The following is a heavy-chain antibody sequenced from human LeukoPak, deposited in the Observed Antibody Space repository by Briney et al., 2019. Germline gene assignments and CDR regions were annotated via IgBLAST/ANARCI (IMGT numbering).Heavy chain of an antibody. CDR3: AKDRGYSYGYGDNYFDY. Sequence: GGSLRLSCAASGFTFSSYWMHWVRQAPGKGLVWVSRINSDGSSTSYADSVKGRFTISRDNSKNTLYLQMNSLRAEDTAVYYCAKDRGYSYGYGDNYFDYWGQGTLVTVSP. J-gene: IGHJ4*02. V-gene: IGHV3-74*01. CDR1: GFTFSSYW. CDR2: INSDGSST. D-gene: IGHD5-18*01.